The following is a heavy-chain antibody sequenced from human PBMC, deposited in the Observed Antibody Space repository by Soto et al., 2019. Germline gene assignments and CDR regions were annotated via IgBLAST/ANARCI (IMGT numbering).Heavy chain of an antibody. CDR3: ARVDNQDFDWMEPFGL. CDR1: GFTFDDYA. V-gene: IGHV3-9*01. CDR2: ISWNSRSI. J-gene: IGHJ5*02. Sequence: EVQLVESGGGLVQPGRSLRLSCEASGFTFDDYAMHWVRQAPGKGLEWVSGISWNSRSIGYADSVKGRFTISRDSAKNSLYLQMTTLSHEDTAFYYCARVDNQDFDWMEPFGLWGQGTLVPVSS. D-gene: IGHD3-9*01.